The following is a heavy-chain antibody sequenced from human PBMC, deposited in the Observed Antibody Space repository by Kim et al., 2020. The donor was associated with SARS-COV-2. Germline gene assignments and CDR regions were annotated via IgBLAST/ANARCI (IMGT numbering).Heavy chain of an antibody. J-gene: IGHJ4*02. CDR3: ARELYGGTSDY. Sequence: SETLSLTCTVSGGSMSSYYWGWIRQPPGKGLEWIGYIYYSGSTNYNPSLKSRVTISVDTPKKQFSLKLSSVTAADTAVYYCARELYGGTSDYLGQGTLVT. CDR2: IYYSGST. CDR1: GGSMSSYY. V-gene: IGHV4-59*01. D-gene: IGHD2-15*01.